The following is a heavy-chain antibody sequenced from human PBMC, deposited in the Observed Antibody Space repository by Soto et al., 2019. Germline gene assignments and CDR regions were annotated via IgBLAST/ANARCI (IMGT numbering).Heavy chain of an antibody. Sequence: QTGGSLRLSCVASGFTFSSYVMSWVRQAPGKGLEWVSAISGSGGHTYYADSVKGRFTISRDNSRNTLFLQMNSLRGEDTAVYYCAKDVASDAPGYWDYWGQGTLVTVSS. CDR2: ISGSGGHT. CDR1: GFTFSSYV. D-gene: IGHD3-9*01. CDR3: AKDVASDAPGYWDY. V-gene: IGHV3-23*01. J-gene: IGHJ4*02.